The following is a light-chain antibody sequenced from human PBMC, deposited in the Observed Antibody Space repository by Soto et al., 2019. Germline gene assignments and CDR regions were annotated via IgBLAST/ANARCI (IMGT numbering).Light chain of an antibody. J-gene: IGKJ1*01. V-gene: IGKV4-1*01. CDR1: TSFFFSSNNKNY. CDR2: CAS. Sequence: DVVMAQSPDSLTLSLGERATINGKSSTSFFFSSNNKNYLAWYQQKPRQPPKLXIYCASTRESGVPSRLSGSGSGTDLNLTISSLQAEDMAVYYCQKYYDTPWTCGQGTKVDIK. CDR3: QKYYDTPWT.